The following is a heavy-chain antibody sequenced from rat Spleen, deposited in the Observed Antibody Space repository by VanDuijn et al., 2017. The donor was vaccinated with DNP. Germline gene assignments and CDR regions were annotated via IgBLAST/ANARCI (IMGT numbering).Heavy chain of an antibody. CDR3: TRNPPNSAFDH. V-gene: IGHV5-46*01. D-gene: IGHD4-3*01. J-gene: IGHJ2*01. CDR1: GFIFSNFP. Sequence: EMQLEESGGGLVQPGRSKRLSCAASGFIFSNFPMAWVRQVPTRGLEWVATIGVSGANTYYRDSVRGRFTISRDNAKSTLYLQLDSLRSEDTAIYYCTRNPPNSAFDHWGQGVMVTVSS. CDR2: IGVSGANT.